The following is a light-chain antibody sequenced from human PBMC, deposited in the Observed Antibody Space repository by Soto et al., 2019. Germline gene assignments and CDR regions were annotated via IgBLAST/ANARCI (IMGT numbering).Light chain of an antibody. Sequence: QSVLTQPPSVSGAPGQTVTISCTGSSSNIGAGYDVYWYQQLPGTAPKLLISDNNNRPSGVPDRFSGSKSGTSASLAITGLQAEDEADYYCQSYDSSLSGSGVFGGGTKVTVL. CDR3: QSYDSSLSGSGV. V-gene: IGLV1-40*01. J-gene: IGLJ2*01. CDR2: DNN. CDR1: SSNIGAGYD.